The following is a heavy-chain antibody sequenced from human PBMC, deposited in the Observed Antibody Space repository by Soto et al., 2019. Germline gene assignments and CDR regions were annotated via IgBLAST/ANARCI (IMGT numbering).Heavy chain of an antibody. D-gene: IGHD6-19*01. CDR1: GYTFTSYA. Sequence: GASVKVSCKASGYTFTSYAMHWVRQAPGQRLEWMGWINAGNGNTKYSQKFQGRVTITRDTSASTAYMELSSLRSEDTAVYYCARVRQWLVWYYFDYWGQGTLVTVPS. V-gene: IGHV1-3*01. CDR2: INAGNGNT. J-gene: IGHJ4*02. CDR3: ARVRQWLVWYYFDY.